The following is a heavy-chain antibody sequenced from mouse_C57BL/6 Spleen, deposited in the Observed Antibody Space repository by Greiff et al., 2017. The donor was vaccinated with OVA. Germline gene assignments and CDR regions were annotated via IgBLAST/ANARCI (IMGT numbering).Heavy chain of an antibody. Sequence: EVHLVESEGGLVQPGSSMKLSCTASGFTFSDYYMAWVRQVPEKGLEWVANINYDGSSTYYLDSLKSRFIISRDNAKNILYLQMSSLKSEDTATYYCARDRITTGYFDVWGTGTTVTVSS. J-gene: IGHJ1*03. CDR2: INYDGSST. CDR1: GFTFSDYY. V-gene: IGHV5-16*01. D-gene: IGHD1-1*01. CDR3: ARDRITTGYFDV.